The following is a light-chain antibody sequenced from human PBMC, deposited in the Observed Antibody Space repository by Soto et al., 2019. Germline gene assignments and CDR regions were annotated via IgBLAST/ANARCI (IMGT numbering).Light chain of an antibody. CDR3: QQTDTIPRT. Sequence: DIQMTQSPSSLCASVGDRVTMPCRASQSIASRLNWYQQKPGSAPKLLIYGASTWESGVPSRFSGSGSGTDFTLTVSSLQVEDFATYYCQQTDTIPRTFGRGTKVDI. CDR2: GAS. CDR1: QSIASR. J-gene: IGKJ1*01. V-gene: IGKV1-39*01.